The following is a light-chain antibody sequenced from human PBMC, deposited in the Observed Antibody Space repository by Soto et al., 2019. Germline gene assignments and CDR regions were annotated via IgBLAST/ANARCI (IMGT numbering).Light chain of an antibody. CDR2: EES. J-gene: IGKJ4*01. V-gene: IGKV1-9*01. CDR3: QQVKTYPRT. Sequence: DIHLTQSPSFLSASVGDRVTITCRPSQAVPNNMAWYQQKPGKPPKLLIYEESTLHSGVPSRFSGRKYVTQFTLTIDSLQPEDFATYYCQQVKTYPRTFGGGTKVEIK. CDR1: QAVPNN.